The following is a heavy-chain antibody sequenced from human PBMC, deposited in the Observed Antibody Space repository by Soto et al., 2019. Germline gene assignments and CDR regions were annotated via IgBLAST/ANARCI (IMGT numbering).Heavy chain of an antibody. J-gene: IGHJ5*02. D-gene: IGHD3-9*01. V-gene: IGHV4-4*02. CDR2: IYHSGST. CDR1: GGSISSSNW. CDR3: ARVSKSYYDILNWFDP. Sequence: PSETLSLTCAVSGGSISSSNWWSWVRQPPGKGLEWIGEIYHSGSTNYNPSLKSRVTISVDKSKNQFSLKLSSVTAADTAVYYCARVSKSYYDILNWFDPWGQGTLVTVSS.